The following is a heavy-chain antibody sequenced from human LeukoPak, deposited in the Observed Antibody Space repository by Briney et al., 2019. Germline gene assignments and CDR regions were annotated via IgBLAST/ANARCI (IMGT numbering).Heavy chain of an antibody. Sequence: ASVKVSCKASGYTFTSHYIHWLRQAPGQHLEWMGVIHPSGGSTNYAQGFQGRVTMTRDTSTSTVYMELSSLSSEDTALYFARTQDYSIDWYFDLWGPGTLVTVSS. CDR2: IHPSGGST. CDR3: RTQDYSIDWYFDL. CDR1: GYTFTSHY. D-gene: IGHD4-11*01. J-gene: IGHJ2*01. V-gene: IGHV1-46*01.